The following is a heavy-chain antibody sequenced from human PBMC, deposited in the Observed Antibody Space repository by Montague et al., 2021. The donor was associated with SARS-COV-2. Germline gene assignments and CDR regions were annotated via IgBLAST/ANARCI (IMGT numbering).Heavy chain of an antibody. Sequence: SETLSLTCAVYGGSFGDDHWSWIRQPPGKGLEWIGNISHSGRTNYNPSLKSRVTISVDTSKNQFSLKLTSVTAADTGLYFCARGHLSVSMIVVVFTSASYYFDYWGQGAQVTVSP. D-gene: IGHD3-22*01. V-gene: IGHV4-34*01. J-gene: IGHJ4*02. CDR3: ARGHLSVSMIVVVFTSASYYFDY. CDR2: ISHSGRT. CDR1: GGSFGDDH.